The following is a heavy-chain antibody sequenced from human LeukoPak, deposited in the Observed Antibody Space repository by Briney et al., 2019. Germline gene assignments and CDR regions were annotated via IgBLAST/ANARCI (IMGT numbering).Heavy chain of an antibody. J-gene: IGHJ6*02. CDR1: GFTFITYG. D-gene: IGHD6-6*01. CDR2: ISYDGSSK. CDR3: AKSTQVVSDYYYGMDV. Sequence: GGSLRLSCAASGFTFITYGIHWVRQAPGKGLEWVAVISYDGSSKYYADSVKGRFTISRDNSKNTLYLQMNSLRAEDTAVYYCAKSTQVVSDYYYGMDVWGQGTTVTVSS. V-gene: IGHV3-30*18.